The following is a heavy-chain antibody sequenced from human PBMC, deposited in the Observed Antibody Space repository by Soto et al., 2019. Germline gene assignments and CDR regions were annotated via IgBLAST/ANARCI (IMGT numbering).Heavy chain of an antibody. D-gene: IGHD6-13*01. Sequence: ASVKVSCKASGYTFTSYDINWVRQATGQGLEWMGWMNPNSGNTGYAQKFQGRVTMTRNTSISTAYMELGSLRSEDTAVYYCARGGLDSSSWYDSNWFDPWGQGTLVTVSS. V-gene: IGHV1-8*01. CDR2: MNPNSGNT. CDR1: GYTFTSYD. J-gene: IGHJ5*02. CDR3: ARGGLDSSSWYDSNWFDP.